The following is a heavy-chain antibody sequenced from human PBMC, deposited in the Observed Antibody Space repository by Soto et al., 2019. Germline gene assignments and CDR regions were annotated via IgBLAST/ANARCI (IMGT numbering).Heavy chain of an antibody. CDR1: GFTFRSYA. CDR3: AKGSVMVQIFYLEN. D-gene: IGHD3-9*01. J-gene: IGHJ4*02. Sequence: GGSLRLSCAISGFTFRSYAMSWVRQAPGKGLEWVSGISGTGGITYYADSVNGPFTISRDNSKNTLYLQMNSVRAEDTALYYCAKGSVMVQIFYLENWGQGARVTVSS. V-gene: IGHV3-23*01. CDR2: ISGTGGIT.